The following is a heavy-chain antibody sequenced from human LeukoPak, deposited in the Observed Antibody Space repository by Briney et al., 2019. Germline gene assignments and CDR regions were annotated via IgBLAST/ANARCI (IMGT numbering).Heavy chain of an antibody. CDR2: ISSSGST. J-gene: IGHJ4*02. V-gene: IGHV4-61*02. CDR3: ARDGYNYGLDRFDC. Sequence: SETLSLTCTVSGDSISSGDYYWSWIRQPAGKGLEWIGRISSSGSTNYNPSLKSRITISVDTSKNRFSLKLSSVTAADTAIYYCARDGYNYGLDRFDCWGQGILVTFSS. D-gene: IGHD5-18*01. CDR1: GDSISSGDYY.